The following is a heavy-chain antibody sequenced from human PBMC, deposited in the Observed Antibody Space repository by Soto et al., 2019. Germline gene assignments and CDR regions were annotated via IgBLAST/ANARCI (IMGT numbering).Heavy chain of an antibody. CDR3: ADRAYYFSPGGRPFGC. V-gene: IGHV2-5*01. J-gene: IGHJ4*01. CDR2: IFWNDNK. CDR1: GFSLSATGMS. Sequence: HITLNESGPTLVNPTQTLTLTCTFSGFSLSATGMSVAWIRQPPGKALEGRALIFWNDNKRYSPSLETRLTLSKGTSENQVVLTMTSMDPVDTGTYYCADRAYYFSPGGRPFGCWGYGTAVTVSS. D-gene: IGHD3-10*01.